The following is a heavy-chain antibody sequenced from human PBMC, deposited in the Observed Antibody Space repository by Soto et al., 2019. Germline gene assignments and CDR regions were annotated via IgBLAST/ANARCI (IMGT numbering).Heavy chain of an antibody. V-gene: IGHV1-18*01. D-gene: IGHD3-16*02. J-gene: IGHJ4*02. CDR1: GYTFTSYG. Sequence: AASVKVSCKASGYTFTSYGISWVRQAPGQGLEWMGWISAYNGNTNYAQKLQGRVTITTDTSTSTAYMELRSLRSDDTAVYYCARVGITFGGVIVGEFDYWGQGTLVTVSS. CDR3: ARVGITFGGVIVGEFDY. CDR2: ISAYNGNT.